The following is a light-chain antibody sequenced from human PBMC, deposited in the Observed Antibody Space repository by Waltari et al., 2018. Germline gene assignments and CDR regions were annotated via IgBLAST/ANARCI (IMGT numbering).Light chain of an antibody. V-gene: IGLV3-19*01. CDR2: DKN. CDR3: HSRDASGVGGT. J-gene: IGLJ3*02. Sequence: TQDPAVSVAMGQTVRITCQGDSLRSYYASWYRQRPVQAPILVIYDKNNRPSGVPDRFSVSSSDNTASLTITGAQAEDEAYYYCHSRDASGVGGTFGGGTKLTVL. CDR1: SLRSYY.